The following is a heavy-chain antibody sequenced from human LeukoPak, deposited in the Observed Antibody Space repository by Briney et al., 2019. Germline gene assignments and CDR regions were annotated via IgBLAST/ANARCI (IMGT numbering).Heavy chain of an antibody. Sequence: PGGSLRLSCAASGCTFSDYYMSWIRQAPGKGLEWVSYISSSSSYTNYADSVKGRFTISRDNARNSLYLQMNSLRAEDTAVYYCARYGSGSSYLDYWGQGTLVTVSS. CDR3: ARYGSGSSYLDY. D-gene: IGHD3-10*01. CDR2: ISSSSSYT. J-gene: IGHJ4*02. CDR1: GCTFSDYY. V-gene: IGHV3-11*03.